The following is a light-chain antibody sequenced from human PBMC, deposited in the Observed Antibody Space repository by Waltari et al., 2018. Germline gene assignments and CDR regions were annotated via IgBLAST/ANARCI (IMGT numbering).Light chain of an antibody. J-gene: IGKJ4*01. V-gene: IGKV4-1*01. CDR3: QQYYSTPLT. Sequence: EIVMTQSPASLAVSLGERATVYCQSSQSLLHRSNNKNFLAWYQQKPGQPPKLLIYWASTRESGVPDRFSGSGSGTDFTLTISGLQAEDVAVYYCQQYYSTPLTFGGGTKVEIK. CDR1: QSLLHRSNNKNF. CDR2: WAS.